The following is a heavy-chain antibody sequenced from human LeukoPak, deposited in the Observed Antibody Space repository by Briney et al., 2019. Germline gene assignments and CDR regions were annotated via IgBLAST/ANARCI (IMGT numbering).Heavy chain of an antibody. D-gene: IGHD6-19*01. CDR2: IIPILGIA. J-gene: IGHJ4*02. CDR3: ARRYSSGWYADY. CDR1: GGTFSSYA. Sequence: ASVKVSCKASGGTFSSYAISWVRQAPGQGLEWMGRIIPILGIASYAQKFQGRVTMTRDMSTSTVYMELSSLRSEDTAVYYCARRYSSGWYADYWGQGTLVTVSS. V-gene: IGHV1-69*04.